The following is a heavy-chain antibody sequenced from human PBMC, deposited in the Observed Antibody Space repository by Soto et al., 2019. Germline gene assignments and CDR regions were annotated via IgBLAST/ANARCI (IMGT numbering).Heavy chain of an antibody. V-gene: IGHV1-69*12. CDR1: GDTFSTDA. J-gene: IGHJ5*02. Sequence: QVQLVQSGPEVKRPGSSVKVSCKSCGDTFSTDAISWVRQAPGEGLEWMGGIIPITETPNYLQRFQGRVTITADESTSTSYMELTSLRSEDTAMYFCARSSSAWFADSWGQGSLVPVSS. D-gene: IGHD6-19*01. CDR3: ARSSSAWFADS. CDR2: IIPITETP.